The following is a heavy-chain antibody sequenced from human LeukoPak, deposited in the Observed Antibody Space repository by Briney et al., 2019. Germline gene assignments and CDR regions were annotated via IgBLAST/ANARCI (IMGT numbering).Heavy chain of an antibody. Sequence: ADALSLTCTVSGRSISSYYWSWIRQPPGKGLEWIGYIYYSWSTNYNPSLKSRVTISVDTSKHQFSLKLSSVTAADTAVYYCARSRYYYDSSGSYYFDYWGQGTLVTVSS. V-gene: IGHV4-59*07. CDR3: ARSRYYYDSSGSYYFDY. CDR1: GRSISSYY. D-gene: IGHD3-22*01. CDR2: IYYSWST. J-gene: IGHJ4*02.